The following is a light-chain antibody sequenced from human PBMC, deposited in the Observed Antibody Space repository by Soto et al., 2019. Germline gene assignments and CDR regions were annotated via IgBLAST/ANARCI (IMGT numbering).Light chain of an antibody. CDR2: DDD. CDR1: NIGSKI. J-gene: IGLJ2*01. Sequence: SYELTQPPSVSVAPGQSARLTCGGDNIGSKIVHWYQQRPGQAPVLVVYDDDDRPLGIPERFSGSNSGSTATLTISRVEAGDEADYYCQVWAGSSARVFGGGTKLTVL. CDR3: QVWAGSSARV. V-gene: IGLV3-21*02.